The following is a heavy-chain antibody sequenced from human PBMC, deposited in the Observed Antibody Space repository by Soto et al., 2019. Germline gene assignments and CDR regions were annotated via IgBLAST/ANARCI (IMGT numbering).Heavy chain of an antibody. D-gene: IGHD3-16*01. CDR2: IYWDDYK. CDR3: VHKGAGDRILDY. Sequence: QITLKESGPALVKPTQTLTLTCSFSGFSLSTNGVGVGWIRQPPGEALEWLALIYWDDYKHFSPSLESRLTITKDTSKNQVVLTMTNMDLVDTATYYCVHKGAGDRILDYWGQGTPVTVSS. J-gene: IGHJ4*02. CDR1: GFSLSTNGVG. V-gene: IGHV2-5*02.